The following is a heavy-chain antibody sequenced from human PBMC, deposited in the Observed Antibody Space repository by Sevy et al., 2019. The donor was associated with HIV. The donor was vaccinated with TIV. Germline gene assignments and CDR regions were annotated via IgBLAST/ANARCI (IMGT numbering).Heavy chain of an antibody. CDR3: ARGAPHKYYYDSSGYSGKGNFDY. D-gene: IGHD3-22*01. CDR1: GFTFSSYA. V-gene: IGHV3-30-3*01. Sequence: GGSLRLSCAASGFTFSSYAMHWVRQAPGKGLEWVAVISYDGSNKYYADSVKGRFTISRDNSKNTLYLQMNSLRAEDTAVYYWARGAPHKYYYDSSGYSGKGNFDYCGQGTLVTVSS. CDR2: ISYDGSNK. J-gene: IGHJ4*02.